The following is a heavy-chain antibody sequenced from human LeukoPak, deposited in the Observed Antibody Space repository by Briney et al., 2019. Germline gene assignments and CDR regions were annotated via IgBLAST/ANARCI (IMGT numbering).Heavy chain of an antibody. V-gene: IGHV3-23*01. CDR2: ISGSGGST. D-gene: IGHD3-22*01. Sequence: GGSLRLSCAASGFTFSSYAMSWVRQAPGKGLEWVSAISGSGGSTYYADSVKGRFTISRDNSKNTLYLQMNSLRAEDTAVYYCAKSLITMIVVVPRNPFGYWGQGTLVTVSS. CDR3: AKSLITMIVVVPRNPFGY. J-gene: IGHJ4*02. CDR1: GFTFSSYA.